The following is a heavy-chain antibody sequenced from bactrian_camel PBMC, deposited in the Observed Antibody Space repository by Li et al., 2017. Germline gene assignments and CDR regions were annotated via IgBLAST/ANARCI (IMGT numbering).Heavy chain of an antibody. J-gene: IGHJ6*01. CDR2: IYSDGSKT. D-gene: IGHD6*01. V-gene: IGHV3S6*01. CDR3: VYKAYSGSWSAGY. Sequence: HVQLVESGGDSVQAGGSLRLSCAASGFIFSSYLMSWVRQAPGKGLEWVSSIYSDGSKTYYSDSVKGRFTISRDNAKNTLYLQLNDLKSEDTGVYYCVYKAYSGSWSAGYWGQGTQVTVS. CDR1: GFIFSSYL.